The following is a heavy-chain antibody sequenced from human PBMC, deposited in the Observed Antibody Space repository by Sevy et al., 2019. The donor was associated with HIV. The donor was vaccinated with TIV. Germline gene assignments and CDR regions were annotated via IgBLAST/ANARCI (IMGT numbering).Heavy chain of an antibody. CDR2: ISGSGGST. D-gene: IGHD3-3*01. CDR1: GFTFSSYA. CDR3: AKDSRGVLRFLEWATELFDY. Sequence: GGSLRLSCAASGFTFSSYAMSWVRQAPGKGLEWVSAISGSGGSTYYADSVKGRFTISRDNSKNTLYLQMNSLRAEDTAVYYCAKDSRGVLRFLEWATELFDYWGQGTLVTVSS. V-gene: IGHV3-23*01. J-gene: IGHJ4*02.